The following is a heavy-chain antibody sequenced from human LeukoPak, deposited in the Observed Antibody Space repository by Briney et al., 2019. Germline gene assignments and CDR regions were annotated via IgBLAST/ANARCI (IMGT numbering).Heavy chain of an antibody. Sequence: GGSLRLSCAASGFTFSSYAIHWVRQAPGKGLEYVAAISSNGGSTFYANSVKGRFIVSRDNSKNTLSLQMGSLRTEDLAMYYCARRAPGFSSGWLDYWGQGTPVTVSS. CDR2: ISSNGGST. CDR3: ARRAPGFSSGWLDY. J-gene: IGHJ4*02. D-gene: IGHD6-19*01. CDR1: GFTFSSYA. V-gene: IGHV3-64*01.